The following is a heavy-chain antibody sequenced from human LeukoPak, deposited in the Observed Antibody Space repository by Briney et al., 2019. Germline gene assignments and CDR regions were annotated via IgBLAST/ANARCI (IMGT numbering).Heavy chain of an antibody. J-gene: IGHJ4*02. CDR2: ISGSSDT. D-gene: IGHD3-10*01. V-gene: IGHV3-11*06. Sequence: GASLRLSCAASGFTFSDYYMSWIRQAPGKGLEWVSYISGSSDTNYADSVKGRFTISRDNAQNSLYLQMNSLRAEDAAVYYCARAPRSGSYSNCFDYWGQGTLVTVSS. CDR1: GFTFSDYY. CDR3: ARAPRSGSYSNCFDY.